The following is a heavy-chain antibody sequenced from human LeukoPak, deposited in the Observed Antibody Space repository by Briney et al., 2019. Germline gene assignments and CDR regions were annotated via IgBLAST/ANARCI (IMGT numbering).Heavy chain of an antibody. V-gene: IGHV3-23*01. CDR2: ISGSGGDT. D-gene: IGHD2-15*01. J-gene: IGHJ4*02. CDR3: AKTPRYSGRYYFDN. CDR1: GFTFSGFA. Sequence: GGSLRLSCAASGFTFSGFAMSWVRQAPGKGLEWVSGISGSGGDTYYAESVKGRFTISRDNYKDTLYLQMNSLRAEDTAIYYCAKTPRYSGRYYFDNWGQGTLVTVSS.